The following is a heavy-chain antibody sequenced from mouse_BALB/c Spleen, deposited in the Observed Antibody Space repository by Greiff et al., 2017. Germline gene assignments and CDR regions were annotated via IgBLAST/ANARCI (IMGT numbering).Heavy chain of an antibody. CDR2: IYPGDGDT. J-gene: IGHJ4*01. CDR3: ARGLLRPPYAMDY. D-gene: IGHD1-2*01. CDR1: GYTFTSYW. V-gene: IGHV1-87*01. Sequence: QVQLQQSGAELARPGASVKLSCKASGYTFTSYWMQWVKQRPGQGLEWIGAIYPGDGDTRYTQKFKGKATLTADKSSSTAYMQLSSLASEDSAVYYCARGLLRPPYAMDYWGQGTSVTVSS.